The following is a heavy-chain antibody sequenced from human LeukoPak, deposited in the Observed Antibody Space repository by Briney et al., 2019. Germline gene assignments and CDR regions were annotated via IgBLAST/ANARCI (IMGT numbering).Heavy chain of an antibody. Sequence: PGRSLRLSCAASGFTFSSYWMSWVRQAPGKGLEWVANIKQDGSEKYYVDSVKGRFTISRDNAKNSLYLQMNSLRAEDTAVYYCARRYYYDSSGYPFDYWGQGTLVTVSS. J-gene: IGHJ4*02. CDR3: ARRYYYDSSGYPFDY. CDR1: GFTFSSYW. CDR2: IKQDGSEK. D-gene: IGHD3-22*01. V-gene: IGHV3-7*01.